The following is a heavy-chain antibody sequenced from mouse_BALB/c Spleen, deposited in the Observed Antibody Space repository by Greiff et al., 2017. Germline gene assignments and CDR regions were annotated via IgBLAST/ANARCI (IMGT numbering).Heavy chain of an antibody. CDR2: IRNKANGYTT. D-gene: IGHD2-3*01. CDR1: GFTFTDYY. Sequence: DVMLVESGAGLVQPGGSLRLSCATSGFTFTDYYMSWVRQPPGQALEWLGFIRNKANGYTTEYSASVKGRFTISRDNSQSILYLQMNTLRAEDSATYYCARIYGGYYEGFFDAMDYWGQGTSVTVSS. J-gene: IGHJ4*01. CDR3: ARIYGGYYEGFFDAMDY. V-gene: IGHV7-3*02.